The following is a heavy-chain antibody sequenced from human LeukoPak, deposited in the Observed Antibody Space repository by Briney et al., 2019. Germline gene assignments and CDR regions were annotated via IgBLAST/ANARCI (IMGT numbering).Heavy chain of an antibody. CDR2: ISGSGGST. Sequence: GGSLRLSCAASGFSFSSYAMSWVRQAPGKGLEWVSGISGSGGSTYYADSVKGRFTISRDNSKNTLYLQMNSLRAEDTAVYYCAKGRTGYYFDYWGQRTLVTVSS. D-gene: IGHD1-1*01. CDR3: AKGRTGYYFDY. J-gene: IGHJ4*02. CDR1: GFSFSSYA. V-gene: IGHV3-23*01.